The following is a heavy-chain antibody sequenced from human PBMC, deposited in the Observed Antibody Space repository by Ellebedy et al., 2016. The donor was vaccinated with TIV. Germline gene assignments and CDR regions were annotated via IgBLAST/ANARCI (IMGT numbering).Heavy chain of an antibody. CDR1: GFTLNYA. CDR2: IVGSGGT. J-gene: IGHJ4*02. V-gene: IGHV3-23*01. CDR3: AKDAVLGDGYWEFEY. Sequence: GGSLRLSCAASGFTLNYAISWVRQAPGKGLEWVSGIVGSGGTYYTDSVRGRFTISKDVSNNMVSLQMDSLRAEDSAIYYCAKDAVLGDGYWEFEYWGQGTLVTASS. D-gene: IGHD5-18*01.